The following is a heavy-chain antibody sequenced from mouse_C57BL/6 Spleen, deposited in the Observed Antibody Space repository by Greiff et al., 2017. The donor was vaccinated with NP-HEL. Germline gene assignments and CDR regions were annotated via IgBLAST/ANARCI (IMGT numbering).Heavy chain of an antibody. CDR3: ALYYYGSPWYFDV. Sequence: QLVESVAELVRPGASVKLSCTASGFNIKNTYMHWVKQRPEQGLEWIGRIDPANGNTKYAPKFQGKATITADTSSNTAYLQLSSLTSEDTAIYYCALYYYGSPWYFDVWGTGTTVTVSS. D-gene: IGHD1-1*01. V-gene: IGHV14-3*01. CDR1: GFNIKNTY. J-gene: IGHJ1*03. CDR2: IDPANGNT.